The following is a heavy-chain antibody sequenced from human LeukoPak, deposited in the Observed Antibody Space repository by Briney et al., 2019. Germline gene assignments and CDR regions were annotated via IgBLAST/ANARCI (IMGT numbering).Heavy chain of an antibody. Sequence: GGSLRLSCAASGFTFSSYGMHWVRQAPGKGLEWVAVIWYDGSNKYYADSVKGRFTISRDNSKNTLYLQMNSLRAEDTAVYYCARDYDILTGYYAFDTWGQGTMVTVSS. V-gene: IGHV3-33*01. CDR3: ARDYDILTGYYAFDT. CDR2: IWYDGSNK. CDR1: GFTFSSYG. J-gene: IGHJ3*02. D-gene: IGHD3-9*01.